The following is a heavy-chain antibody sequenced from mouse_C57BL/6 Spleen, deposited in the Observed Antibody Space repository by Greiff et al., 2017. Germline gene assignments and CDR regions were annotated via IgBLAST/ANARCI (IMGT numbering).Heavy chain of an antibody. Sequence: EVQLQQSGAELVRPGSSVKMSCKTSGYTFTSYGINWVKQRPGQGLEWIGYIDIGNGYTEYNEKFKGKATLTSDTSSSTAYMQLSSLTSEDSAIYFCASSPTTVVADWYFDVWGTGTTVTVSS. CDR1: GYTFTSYG. J-gene: IGHJ1*03. CDR2: IDIGNGYT. CDR3: ASSPTTVVADWYFDV. D-gene: IGHD1-1*01. V-gene: IGHV1-58*01.